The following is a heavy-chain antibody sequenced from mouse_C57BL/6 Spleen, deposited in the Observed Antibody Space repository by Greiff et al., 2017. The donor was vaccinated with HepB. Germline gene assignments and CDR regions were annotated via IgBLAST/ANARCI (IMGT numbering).Heavy chain of an antibody. CDR2: IYPGDGDT. D-gene: IGHD2-4*01. CDR3: ARSGYDYDGYFDV. Sequence: VQLQQSGAELVKPGASVKISCKASGYAFSSYWMNWVKQRPGKGLEWIGQIYPGDGDTNYNGKFKGKATLTADKSASTAYMQLSSLTSEDFAVFFCARSGYDYDGYFDVWGTGTTVTVSS. CDR1: GYAFSSYW. V-gene: IGHV1-80*01. J-gene: IGHJ1*03.